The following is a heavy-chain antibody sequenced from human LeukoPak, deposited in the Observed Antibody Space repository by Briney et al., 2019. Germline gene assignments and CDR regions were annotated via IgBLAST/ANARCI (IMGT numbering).Heavy chain of an antibody. D-gene: IGHD1-14*01. V-gene: IGHV3-21*01. Sequence: GVSLRLSCTASGFTFSSCSMNWVRQAPGKGLEWVSSITSSGAGRYHADSVKGRFSISRDNAKNSLYLQMNNLRAEDTAVYYCARELVRKQVLDNWGQGTLVTVST. J-gene: IGHJ4*02. CDR2: ITSSGAGR. CDR3: ARELVRKQVLDN. CDR1: GFTFSSCS.